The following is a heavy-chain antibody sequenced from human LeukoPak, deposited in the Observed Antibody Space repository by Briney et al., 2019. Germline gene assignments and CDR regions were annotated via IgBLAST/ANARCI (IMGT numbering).Heavy chain of an antibody. J-gene: IGHJ4*02. CDR1: GGSFSGYY. D-gene: IGHD4-17*01. Sequence: PSETLSLTCAVYGGSFSGYYWSWIRQPPGKGLEWIGEINHSGSTNYNPSLKSRVTISVDTSKNQFSLKLSSVTAADTAVYYCARGPTVTTTYFDYWGQGTLVTVSS. V-gene: IGHV4-34*01. CDR2: INHSGST. CDR3: ARGPTVTTTYFDY.